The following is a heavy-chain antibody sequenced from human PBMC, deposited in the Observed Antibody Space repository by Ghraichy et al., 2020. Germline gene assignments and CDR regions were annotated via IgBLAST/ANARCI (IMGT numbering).Heavy chain of an antibody. Sequence: GGSLRLSCVASGFTFSSYALTWVRQAPGKGLEWVSAITGSGGSTYYADSVKGRFTISRDNSKNTLYVQMNSLRAEDTAVYYCAKYTGSYWRDYYFDYWGQGTLVTVSA. CDR3: AKYTGSYWRDYYFDY. V-gene: IGHV3-23*01. D-gene: IGHD3-10*01. J-gene: IGHJ4*02. CDR2: ITGSGGST. CDR1: GFTFSSYA.